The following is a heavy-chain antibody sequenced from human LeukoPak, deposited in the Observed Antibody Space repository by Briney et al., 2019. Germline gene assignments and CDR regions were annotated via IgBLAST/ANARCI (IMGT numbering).Heavy chain of an antibody. V-gene: IGHV4-59*01. Sequence: SETLSLTCAVYGGSFSGYYWSWIRQPPGKGLEWIGYISYSGATDYNPSLKSRVTMSVDTSKNQFSLKLSSVTAADTAIYYCARVYGSDYFDYWGQGTLVTVSS. CDR2: ISYSGAT. CDR1: GGSFSGYY. J-gene: IGHJ4*02. CDR3: ARVYGSDYFDY. D-gene: IGHD1-26*01.